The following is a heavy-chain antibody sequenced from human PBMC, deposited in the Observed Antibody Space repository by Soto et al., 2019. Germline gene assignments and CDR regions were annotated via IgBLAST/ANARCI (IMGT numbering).Heavy chain of an antibody. CDR2: GSHAGNTK. V-gene: IGHV3-30*18. D-gene: IGHD4-17*01. CDR3: GKNDVGGGYGDDFLDS. Sequence: QVQLVESGGGVVQPGRSLRLSCAASGFTFSTYGMHWVRQAPGKGLEWVAHGSHAGNTKYYRDSVKGRFTIVRDKSRNMLYMEMNNLRAEDTALYYCGKNDVGGGYGDDFLDSWGQGTLVTVSS. CDR1: GFTFSTYG. J-gene: IGHJ4*02.